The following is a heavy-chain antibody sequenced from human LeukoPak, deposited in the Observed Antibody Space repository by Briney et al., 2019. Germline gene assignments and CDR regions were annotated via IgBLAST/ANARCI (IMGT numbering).Heavy chain of an antibody. V-gene: IGHV3-23*01. Sequence: GGSLRLSCAASGSAFSNYGVNWVRQAPGKGLEWVSGVGTAGETYSADSMKGRFTVSRDNSKNTLYLQMNSLKGDDTAVYYYAAGRFGSGWDSWGQGTLVTVSP. J-gene: IGHJ4*02. CDR2: VGTAGET. D-gene: IGHD6-19*01. CDR1: GSAFSNYG. CDR3: AAGRFGSGWDS.